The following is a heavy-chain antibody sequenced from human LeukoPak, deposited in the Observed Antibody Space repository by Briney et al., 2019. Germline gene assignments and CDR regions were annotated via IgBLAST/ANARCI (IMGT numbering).Heavy chain of an antibody. CDR2: IYYSGST. CDR1: GGSISSGGYY. Sequence: SETLSLTCTVSGGSISSGGYYWSWIRQHPGKGLEWIGYIYYSGSTNYNPSLKSRVTISVDTSKNQFSLKLSSVTAADTAVYYCARHEVWHAFDIWGQGTMVTVSS. CDR3: ARHEVWHAFDI. J-gene: IGHJ3*02. V-gene: IGHV4-61*08.